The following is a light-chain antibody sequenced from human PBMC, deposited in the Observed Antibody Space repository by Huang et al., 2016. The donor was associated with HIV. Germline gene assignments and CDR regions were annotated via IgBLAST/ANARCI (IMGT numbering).Light chain of an antibody. CDR2: GAS. Sequence: DIQMTQSPSSLSASVGDRVTITCRASQGISNSLAWYQQKSGKAPKLLIYGASRLESGVPTRFSGSGSWTDYSLTISSLQSEDFATYYFLQYYNIPDTFGQGTKLEIK. J-gene: IGKJ2*01. CDR3: LQYYNIPDT. V-gene: IGKV1-NL1*01. CDR1: QGISNS.